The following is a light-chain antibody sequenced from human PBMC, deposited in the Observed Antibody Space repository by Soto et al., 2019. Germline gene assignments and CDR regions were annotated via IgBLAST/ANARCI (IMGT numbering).Light chain of an antibody. V-gene: IGKV3-20*01. Sequence: EIVLTQSPGTLSLSPGERATLSCRASQSVSSSYLAWYQQKPGQAPRLLIYGASSRATGIPDRFSGSWSGTDFTLTISRLEPEDFAVYYCQQYGSSPTFGQGTNVYIK. CDR3: QQYGSSPT. CDR1: QSVSSSY. J-gene: IGKJ1*01. CDR2: GAS.